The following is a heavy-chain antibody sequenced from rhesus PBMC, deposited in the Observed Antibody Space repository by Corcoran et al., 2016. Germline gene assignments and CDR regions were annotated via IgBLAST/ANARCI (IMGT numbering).Heavy chain of an antibody. D-gene: IGHD6-13*01. CDR1: GGSISSGYYY. CDR3: ARYSKYSSWSRLDY. CDR2: LTLMGST. V-gene: IGHV4-122*02. Sequence: QVQLQESGPELVQPSATLSLNCAVSGGSISSGYYYWSWIRQPPGKVLEWIGDLTLMGSTSYNPSLKSQVTISRDTSKNQFSLKLSSVTAADTAVYDCARYSKYSSWSRLDYWGQGVLVTVSS. J-gene: IGHJ4*01.